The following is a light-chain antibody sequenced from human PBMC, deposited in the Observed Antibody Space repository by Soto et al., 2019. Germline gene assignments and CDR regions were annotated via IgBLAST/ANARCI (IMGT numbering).Light chain of an antibody. Sequence: DLQMTQSPSSLSASVGDRVTITCQASQDISKYLNWYQLQPGKAPRLLIYDASNVDAGVPSRFSGSGSGTDFTLTISSLQPEDIATYFCQQFDTLPPAFGQGTKLEIK. CDR3: QQFDTLPPA. CDR1: QDISKY. J-gene: IGKJ2*01. V-gene: IGKV1-33*01. CDR2: DAS.